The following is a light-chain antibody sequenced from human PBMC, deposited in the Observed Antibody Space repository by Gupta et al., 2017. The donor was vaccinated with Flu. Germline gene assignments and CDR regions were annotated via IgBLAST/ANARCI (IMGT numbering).Light chain of an antibody. Sequence: SVGDTVTITCRASPGISSWLAWYQQKPGGAPNLLIFGASRLETGVPSRFRGTGSGTDFTLTISSLQPEDSAIYYCQQSNTFPDTFGPGTKVDIK. CDR3: QQSNTFPDT. CDR2: GAS. CDR1: PGISSW. J-gene: IGKJ3*01. V-gene: IGKV1-12*01.